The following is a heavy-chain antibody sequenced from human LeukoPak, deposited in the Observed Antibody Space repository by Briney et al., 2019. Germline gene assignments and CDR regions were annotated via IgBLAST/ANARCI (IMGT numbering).Heavy chain of an antibody. V-gene: IGHV1-46*01. Sequence: ASVKVSCKASGYSFTSNYIHWVRQAPGQGLEWMGMIYPSDGSTSYAQKFQGRVTVTRDTSTSTVHMELSGLRPEDTAVYYCARDQEAFDYWGQGTLVTVSS. J-gene: IGHJ4*02. CDR1: GYSFTSNY. CDR3: ARDQEAFDY. CDR2: IYPSDGST.